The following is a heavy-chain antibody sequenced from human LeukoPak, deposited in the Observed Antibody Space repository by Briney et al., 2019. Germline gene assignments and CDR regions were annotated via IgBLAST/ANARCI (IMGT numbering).Heavy chain of an antibody. CDR2: IYSGGST. CDR1: GFTVSSNY. Sequence: GGSLRLSCAASGFTVSSNYMSWVRQAPGKGLGWVSVIYSGGSTYYADSVKGRFTISRDNSKNTLYLQMNSLRAEDTAVYYCARDQGYGSGSYRFDYWGQGTLVTVSS. CDR3: ARDQGYGSGSYRFDY. J-gene: IGHJ4*02. V-gene: IGHV3-66*01. D-gene: IGHD3-10*01.